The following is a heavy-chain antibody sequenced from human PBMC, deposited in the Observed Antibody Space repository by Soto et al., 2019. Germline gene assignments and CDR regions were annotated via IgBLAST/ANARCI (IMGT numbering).Heavy chain of an antibody. J-gene: IGHJ4*02. CDR1: GITFGIRA. D-gene: IGHD3-10*01. Sequence: PGESLKISCVASGITFGIRAMSWVLQAPWEGLEWVSTITDSGGDAKYADSVRGRFAISRDNSKKTLYLQMSSLTAEDSAIYYCARGSTDSYPGSRIFDFWGRGTLVTVSS. CDR2: ITDSGGDA. V-gene: IGHV3-23*01. CDR3: ARGSTDSYPGSRIFDF.